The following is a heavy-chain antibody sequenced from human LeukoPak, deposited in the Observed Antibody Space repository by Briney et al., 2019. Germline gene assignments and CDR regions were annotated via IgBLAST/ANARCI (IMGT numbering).Heavy chain of an antibody. V-gene: IGHV1-18*01. CDR1: GGTFSSYA. CDR3: ARDSDREQQLGLDAFDI. D-gene: IGHD6-13*01. Sequence: ASVKVSCKASGGTFSSYAISWVRQAPGQGLEWMGWISAYNGNTNYAQKLQGRVTMTTDTSTSTAYTELSSLRSEDTAVYYCARDSDREQQLGLDAFDIWGQGTMVTVSS. J-gene: IGHJ3*02. CDR2: ISAYNGNT.